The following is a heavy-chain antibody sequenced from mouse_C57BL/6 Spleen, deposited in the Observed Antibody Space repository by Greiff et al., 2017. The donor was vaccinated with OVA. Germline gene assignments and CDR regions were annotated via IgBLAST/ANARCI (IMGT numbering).Heavy chain of an antibody. CDR3: ARDGTTVVEDYFDY. V-gene: IGHV1-26*01. J-gene: IGHJ2*01. CDR2: INPNNGGT. Sequence: EVQLQQSGPELVKPGASVKISCKASGYTFTDYYMNWVKQSHGKSLEWIGDINPNNGGTSYNQKFKGKATLTVDKSSSTAYMELRSLTSEDSAVYYCARDGTTVVEDYFDYWGQGTTRTVSS. CDR1: GYTFTDYY. D-gene: IGHD1-1*01.